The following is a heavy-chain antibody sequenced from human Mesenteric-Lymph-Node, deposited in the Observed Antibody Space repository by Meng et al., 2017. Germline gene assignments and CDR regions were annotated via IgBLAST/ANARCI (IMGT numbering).Heavy chain of an antibody. J-gene: IGHJ5*02. D-gene: IGHD3-3*01. V-gene: IGHV1-69*01. CDR2: IIPIFGTA. Sequence: QVQRGRSGAEVKKPGSSVKVSCKASGGTFSSYAISWVRQAPGQGLEWMGGIIPIFGTANYAQKFQGRVTITADESTSTAYMELSSLRSEDTAVYYCARVVDFWSGYYSGWFDPWGQGTLVTVSS. CDR3: ARVVDFWSGYYSGWFDP. CDR1: GGTFSSYA.